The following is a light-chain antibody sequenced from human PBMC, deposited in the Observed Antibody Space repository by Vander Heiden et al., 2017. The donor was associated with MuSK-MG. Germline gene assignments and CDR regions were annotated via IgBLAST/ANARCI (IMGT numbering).Light chain of an antibody. CDR1: QSVSSN. CDR2: GAS. V-gene: IGKV3-15*01. Sequence: EVVMTQSPATLSVSPGERATVSCRASQSVSSNLDWYQQKPGQAPRLLIYGASTRATDNPDRFSGTRSGIEFTLTISSHQSEDFTVYYCQQNDKSPPLTFGGGTKVEIK. J-gene: IGKJ4*01. CDR3: QQNDKSPPLT.